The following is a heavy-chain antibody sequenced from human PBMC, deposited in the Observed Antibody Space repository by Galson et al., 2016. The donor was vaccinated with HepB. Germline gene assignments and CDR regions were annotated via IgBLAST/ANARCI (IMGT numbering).Heavy chain of an antibody. CDR1: GGTFSSYA. V-gene: IGHV1-69*13. D-gene: IGHD1-26*01. J-gene: IGHJ4*02. CDR3: ARPQREGGNYYSFDY. CDR2: IIPIFRTT. Sequence: SVKVSCKASGGTFSSYALSWVRQAPGQGLEWMGRIIPIFRTTNYAQKFQGRVSITADESTSTAYMELSSLRSEDTAVYYCARPQREGGNYYSFDYWGQGTLGTVSS.